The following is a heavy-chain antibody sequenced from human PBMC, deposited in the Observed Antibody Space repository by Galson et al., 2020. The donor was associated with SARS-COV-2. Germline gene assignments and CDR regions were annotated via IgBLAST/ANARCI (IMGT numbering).Heavy chain of an antibody. J-gene: IGHJ3*02. Sequence: SCAASGFTFSSYAMHRVRQAPGKGLEWVAVISYDGSNKYYADSVKGRFTISRDNSKNTLYLQMNSLRAEDTAVYYCAKGLTPPDAFDIWGQGTMVTVSS. CDR3: AKGLTPPDAFDI. CDR1: GFTFSSYA. D-gene: IGHD2-15*01. V-gene: IGHV3-30*04. CDR2: ISYDGSNK.